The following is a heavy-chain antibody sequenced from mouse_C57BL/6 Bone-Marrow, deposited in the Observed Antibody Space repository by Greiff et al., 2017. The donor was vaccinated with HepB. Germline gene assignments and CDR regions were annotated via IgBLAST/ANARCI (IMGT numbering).Heavy chain of an antibody. CDR1: GYTFTDYY. V-gene: IGHV1-26*01. D-gene: IGHD1-1*01. Sequence: VQLQQSGPELVKPGASVKISCKASGYTFTDYYMNWVKQSHGKSLEWIGDINPNNGGTSYNQKFKGKATLTVDKSSSTAYMELRSLTSEDSAVYYCARRNFYYYGSRCAMDYWGQGTSVTVSS. CDR3: ARRNFYYYGSRCAMDY. J-gene: IGHJ4*01. CDR2: INPNNGGT.